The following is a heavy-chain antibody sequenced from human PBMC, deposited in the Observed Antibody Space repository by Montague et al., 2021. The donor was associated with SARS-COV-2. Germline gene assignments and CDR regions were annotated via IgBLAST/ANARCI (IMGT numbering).Heavy chain of an antibody. J-gene: IGHJ6*02. D-gene: IGHD2-2*01. V-gene: IGHV4-31*03. CDR3: ATESLGYCSSTSCYGPHYGMDV. CDR1: GGSISSGGYY. CDR2: IYYSGST. Sequence: TLSLTCTVSGGSISSGGYYWSWIHQHPGKGLEWIGYIYYSGSTYYNPSLKSRVTISVDTSKNQFSLKLSSVTAADTAVYYCATESLGYCSSTSCYGPHYGMDVWGQGTTVTVSS.